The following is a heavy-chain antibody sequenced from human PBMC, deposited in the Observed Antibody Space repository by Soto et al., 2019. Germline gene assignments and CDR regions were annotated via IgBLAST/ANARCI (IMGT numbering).Heavy chain of an antibody. Sequence: ASVKVSCKASGYTFTGYYMHWVRQAPGQGLEWMGWINPNSGGTNYAQKFQGWVTMTRETSISTAYMELSRLRSDDTAVYYGARGSVGATDDAFDIWGQGTMVTVSS. CDR2: INPNSGGT. CDR3: ARGSVGATDDAFDI. CDR1: GYTFTGYY. J-gene: IGHJ3*02. D-gene: IGHD1-26*01. V-gene: IGHV1-2*04.